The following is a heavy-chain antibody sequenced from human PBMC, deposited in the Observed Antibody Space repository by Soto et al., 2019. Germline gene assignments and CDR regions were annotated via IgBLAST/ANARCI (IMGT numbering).Heavy chain of an antibody. CDR2: IYHSGDT. CDR3: ASTYSGYLDN. Sequence: SETLSLTCSVSGDSMSSGAYYWSWIRQHPGKGLEWIAYIYHSGDTHYNPPLRSRITISVDTSKNQFSLKLTSVTDADTAVYYCASTYSGYLDNWGQGTLVTVSS. J-gene: IGHJ4*02. D-gene: IGHD3-22*01. CDR1: GDSMSSGAYY. V-gene: IGHV4-31*03.